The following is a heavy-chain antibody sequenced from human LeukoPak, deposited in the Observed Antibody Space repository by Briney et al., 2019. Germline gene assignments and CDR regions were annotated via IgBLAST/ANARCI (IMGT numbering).Heavy chain of an antibody. Sequence: GGSLRLSCAASGFTFSDYYMSWIRQAPGKGLEWVSYISSSGSTIYYADSVKGRFTISRDNAKNSLYLQMNSLRAEDTAVYYCARAQVPIVVVPAAIDYWGQGTLVTVSS. D-gene: IGHD2-2*01. CDR2: ISSSGSTI. J-gene: IGHJ4*02. CDR3: ARAQVPIVVVPAAIDY. CDR1: GFTFSDYY. V-gene: IGHV3-11*01.